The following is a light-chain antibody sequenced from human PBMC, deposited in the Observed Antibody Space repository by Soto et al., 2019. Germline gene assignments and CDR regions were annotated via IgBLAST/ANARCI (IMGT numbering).Light chain of an antibody. CDR2: GAS. Sequence: EIVMTQSPATLSVSPGERATLSCRASQSVSSNLAWHQQKPGQAPRLLIYGASTTATGIPARFSGSGSGTEFTLTISSLQSEDFAVYYCQHYNNWPYTFGQGTKVEIK. CDR1: QSVSSN. J-gene: IGKJ2*01. CDR3: QHYNNWPYT. V-gene: IGKV3-15*01.